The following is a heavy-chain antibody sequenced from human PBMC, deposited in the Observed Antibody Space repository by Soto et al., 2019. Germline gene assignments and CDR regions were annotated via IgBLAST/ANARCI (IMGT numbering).Heavy chain of an antibody. CDR3: AKDMFGYCSSTSCYAFDY. CDR2: ISWNSGSI. D-gene: IGHD2-2*03. CDR1: GFTFDDYA. Sequence: GGSLRLSCAASGFTFDDYAMHWVRQAPGKGLEWVSGISWNSGSIGYADSVKGRFTISRDNAKNSLYLQMNSLRAEDTALYYCAKDMFGYCSSTSCYAFDYWGQGTLVTVSS. J-gene: IGHJ4*02. V-gene: IGHV3-9*01.